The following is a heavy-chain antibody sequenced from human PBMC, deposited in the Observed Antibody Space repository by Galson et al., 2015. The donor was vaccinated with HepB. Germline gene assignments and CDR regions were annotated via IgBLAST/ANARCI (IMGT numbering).Heavy chain of an antibody. Sequence: SLRLSCAASGFTFSSYAMHWVRQAPGKGLEWVAVISYDGSNKYYADSVKGRFTISRDNSKNTLYLQTNSLRAEDTAVYYCARASRGVPRGYSGYGTFDYWGQGTLVTVSS. V-gene: IGHV3-30-3*01. J-gene: IGHJ4*02. CDR1: GFTFSSYA. CDR3: ARASRGVPRGYSGYGTFDY. D-gene: IGHD5-12*01. CDR2: ISYDGSNK.